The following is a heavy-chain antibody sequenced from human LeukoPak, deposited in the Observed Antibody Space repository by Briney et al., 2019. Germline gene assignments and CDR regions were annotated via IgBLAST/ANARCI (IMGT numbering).Heavy chain of an antibody. Sequence: GGSLRLSCAASRFTFSSYGMHWVRQAPGKGLEWVAYIQYDGSNEQYADSVKGRFSISRDNAKNSLYLQMNSLRAEDTAVYYCAELGITMIGGVWGKGTTVTISS. CDR2: IQYDGSNE. CDR1: RFTFSSYG. J-gene: IGHJ6*04. V-gene: IGHV3-30*02. CDR3: AELGITMIGGV. D-gene: IGHD3-10*02.